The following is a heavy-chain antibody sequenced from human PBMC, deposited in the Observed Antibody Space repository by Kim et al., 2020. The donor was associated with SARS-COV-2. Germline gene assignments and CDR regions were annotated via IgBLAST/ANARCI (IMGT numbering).Heavy chain of an antibody. J-gene: IGHJ4*02. V-gene: IGHV3-23*03. CDR1: GFSFSNYA. CDR2: IYSTTTIT. CDR3: AKALGSSGWYNRVMDY. Sequence: GGSLRLSCAASGFSFSNYAMSWVRQAPGKGLEWLSVIYSTTTITYYADSVKGRFSISRDNSRNTLDLQMNSLRTEDTAVYYCAKALGSSGWYNRVMDYWGQGTLVTVSS. D-gene: IGHD6-19*01.